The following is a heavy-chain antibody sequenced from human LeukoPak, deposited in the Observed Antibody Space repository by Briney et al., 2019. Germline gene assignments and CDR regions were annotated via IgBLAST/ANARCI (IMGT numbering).Heavy chain of an antibody. CDR2: ISYDGSNK. D-gene: IGHD2-15*01. V-gene: IGHV3-30-3*01. Sequence: GRSLRLSCAASGFTFSSYAMHWVRQAPGKGLEWVAVISYDGSNKYYADSVKGRFTISRDNSKNTLYLQMNSLRAEDTAVYYCARDREGAMVAAGFDYWGQGTLVTVSS. J-gene: IGHJ4*02. CDR3: ARDREGAMVAAGFDY. CDR1: GFTFSSYA.